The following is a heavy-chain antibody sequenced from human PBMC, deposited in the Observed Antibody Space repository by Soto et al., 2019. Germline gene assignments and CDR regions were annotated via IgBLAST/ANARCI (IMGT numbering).Heavy chain of an antibody. J-gene: IGHJ4*02. D-gene: IGHD1-20*01. Sequence: SETLSLTCTVSGGSIGSGGYYWSWIRQHPGKGLEWIGYIYYSGSTYYNPSLKSRVTISVDTSKNQFSLKLSSVTAADTAVYYCARVRRSGITGTTLGDFDYWGQGTLVTVSS. CDR3: ARVRRSGITGTTLGDFDY. CDR1: GGSIGSGGYY. CDR2: IYYSGST. V-gene: IGHV4-31*03.